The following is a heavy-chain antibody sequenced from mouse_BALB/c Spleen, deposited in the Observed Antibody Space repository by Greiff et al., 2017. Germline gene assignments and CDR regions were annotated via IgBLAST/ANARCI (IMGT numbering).Heavy chain of an antibody. CDR2: INSNGGST. CDR3: VSLSTTVVATSRHWDIDV. J-gene: IGHJ1*01. V-gene: IGHV5-6-3*01. D-gene: IGHD1-1*01. CDR1: GFTFSSYG. Sequence: EVLLVESGGGLVQPGGSLKLSCAASGFTFSSYGMSWVRQTPDKRLELVANINSNGGSTYYPDIVKGRFTISRDNTKNTLYLQMSSLTSEDTAVYYCVSLSTTVVATSRHWDIDVWGAGTTVTVSS.